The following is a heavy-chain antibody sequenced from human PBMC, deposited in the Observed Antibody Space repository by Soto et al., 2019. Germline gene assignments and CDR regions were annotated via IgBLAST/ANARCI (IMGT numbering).Heavy chain of an antibody. V-gene: IGHV3-43*01. CDR1: GFTFDDYT. J-gene: IGHJ6*02. Sequence: GGSLRLSCAASGFTFDDYTMHWVRQAPGKGLEWVSLISWDGGSTYYADSVKGRFTISRDNSKNSLYLQMSSLRTEDTALYYCAKDLGDGDYYYYYGMDVWGQGTTVTVSS. D-gene: IGHD2-21*02. CDR2: ISWDGGST. CDR3: AKDLGDGDYYYYYGMDV.